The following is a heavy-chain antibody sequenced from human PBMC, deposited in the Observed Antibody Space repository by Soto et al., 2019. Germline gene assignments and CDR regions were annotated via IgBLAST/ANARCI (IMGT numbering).Heavy chain of an antibody. J-gene: IGHJ1*01. D-gene: IGHD6-13*01. CDR2: INWNSVSI. Sequence: PGGSLRLSCAASGFTFDDYAMHWVRQVPGKGLEWVSGINWNSVSIGYGDSVKGRFAISRDNAKNSLHLQMNSLSAEDTAFYYCVKDESINWYSGHFRHWGQGTLITVSS. V-gene: IGHV3-9*01. CDR1: GFTFDDYA. CDR3: VKDESINWYSGHFRH.